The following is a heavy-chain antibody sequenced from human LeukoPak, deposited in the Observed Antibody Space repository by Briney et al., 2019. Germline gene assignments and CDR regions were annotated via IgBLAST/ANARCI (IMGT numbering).Heavy chain of an antibody. CDR3: ARDGRGPDY. Sequence: GGSLRLSCAASGFTFSNAWMSWVRQAPGKGLVCVSRIESDGRTAYADSVKGRFIIPRDSAKNTLYLQMNSLRAEDTAVYYCARDGRGPDYWSQGTLVTVSS. J-gene: IGHJ4*02. V-gene: IGHV3-74*01. CDR1: GFTFSNAW. D-gene: IGHD3/OR15-3a*01. CDR2: IESDGRT.